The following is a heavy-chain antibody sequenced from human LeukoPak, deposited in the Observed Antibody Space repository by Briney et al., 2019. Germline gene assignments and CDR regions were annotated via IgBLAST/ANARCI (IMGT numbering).Heavy chain of an antibody. Sequence: ASVKVSCTASGYTFNSYLISWVRQVPGQGLEWMGWISGHNGHTDYAQKFKDRVTLTTDTSTSTAYMELRSLTSDDTAVYFCARIWAELQLVSDLWGQGTLVTVST. CDR2: ISGHNGHT. CDR3: ARIWAELQLVSDL. J-gene: IGHJ4*02. D-gene: IGHD3-10*01. CDR1: GYTFNSYL. V-gene: IGHV1-18*01.